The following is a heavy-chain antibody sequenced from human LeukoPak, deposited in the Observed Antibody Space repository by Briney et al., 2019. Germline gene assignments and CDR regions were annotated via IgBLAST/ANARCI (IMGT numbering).Heavy chain of an antibody. CDR3: AISSGGYCSSTSCYADYFDY. CDR2: ISSSSSTI. J-gene: IGHJ4*02. D-gene: IGHD2-2*01. Sequence: PGGSLRLSCAASGFTFSSYSMNWVRQAPGKGLEWVSYISSSSSTIYYADSVKGRFTISRDNAKNSLYLQMNSLRAEDTAVYYCAISSGGYCSSTSCYADYFDYWGQGTLVTVSS. V-gene: IGHV3-48*01. CDR1: GFTFSSYS.